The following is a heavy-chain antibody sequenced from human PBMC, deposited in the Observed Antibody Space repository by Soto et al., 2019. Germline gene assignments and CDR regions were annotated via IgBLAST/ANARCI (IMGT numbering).Heavy chain of an antibody. D-gene: IGHD4-17*01. CDR2: ISAYNGNT. J-gene: IGHJ4*02. CDR3: ASSLHDYGDSLDY. CDR1: GYTFTSYG. V-gene: IGHV1-18*01. Sequence: QVQLVQSGAEVKKPGASVKVSCKASGYTFTSYGISWVRQAPGQGLEWMGWISAYNGNTNYAQKLQGRVTMTTDTSTSTAYMEMRSLRSEAAAGYYCASSLHDYGDSLDYWGQGTLGTVSS.